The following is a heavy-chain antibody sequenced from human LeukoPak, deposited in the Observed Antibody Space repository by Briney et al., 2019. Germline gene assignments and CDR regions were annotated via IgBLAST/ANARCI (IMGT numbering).Heavy chain of an antibody. Sequence: SETLSLTCTVSGGSISSYYWSWIRQPPGKGLEWIGYIYYSGSTNYNPSLKSRVTISVDTSKNQFSLKLSSVTAADTAVYYCARREPYRSDWCFDLWGRGTLVTVSS. D-gene: IGHD3-10*01. CDR3: ARREPYRSDWCFDL. V-gene: IGHV4-59*08. CDR2: IYYSGST. CDR1: GGSISSYY. J-gene: IGHJ2*01.